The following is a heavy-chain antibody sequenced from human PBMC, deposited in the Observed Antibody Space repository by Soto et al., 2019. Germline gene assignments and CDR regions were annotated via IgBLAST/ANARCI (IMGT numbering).Heavy chain of an antibody. J-gene: IGHJ6*02. D-gene: IGHD4-17*01. CDR3: ARDSGYGDSEAFVDV. Sequence: QVKLVQSGAEVKNPGASVTVSCKASGYTFTSYGISWVRPAPGHGSEWMGWISAYNGNTTCAQKRQGRVTMTTDTATSTAYMERRRLRFDATAVYSCARDSGYGDSEAFVDVWGQGTTVTVSS. CDR2: ISAYNGNT. CDR1: GYTFTSYG. V-gene: IGHV1-18*01.